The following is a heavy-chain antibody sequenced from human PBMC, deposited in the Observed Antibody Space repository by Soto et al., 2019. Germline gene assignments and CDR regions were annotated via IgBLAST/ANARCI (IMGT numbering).Heavy chain of an antibody. V-gene: IGHV1-18*01. D-gene: IGHD5-12*01. CDR2: INTYNGNI. Sequence: QVQLVQSGAEVKKPGASVRVSCEVSGYTFTSYGISWVRQAPGQGLEWMGWINTYNGNINYAQRLQGRVTMTTDTSKGTGFMALGSLRSDGTALYYCARKGWGYKVFDYWGQGTMVTVSS. CDR1: GYTFTSYG. CDR3: ARKGWGYKVFDY. J-gene: IGHJ4*02.